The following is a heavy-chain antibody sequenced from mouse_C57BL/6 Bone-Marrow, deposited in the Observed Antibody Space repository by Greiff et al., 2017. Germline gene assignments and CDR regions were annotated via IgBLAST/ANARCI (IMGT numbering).Heavy chain of an antibody. J-gene: IGHJ2*01. CDR2: IDPENGDT. V-gene: IGHV14-4*01. Sequence: VQLQQSGAELVRPGASVKLSCTASGFNIKDDYMHWVKQRPEQGLEWIGWIDPENGDTEYASKFQGKATITADTSSNTAYLQLSSLTSEDTAVYYCTVFYYDYSYYFDYWGQGTTLTDSS. D-gene: IGHD2-4*01. CDR1: GFNIKDDY. CDR3: TVFYYDYSYYFDY.